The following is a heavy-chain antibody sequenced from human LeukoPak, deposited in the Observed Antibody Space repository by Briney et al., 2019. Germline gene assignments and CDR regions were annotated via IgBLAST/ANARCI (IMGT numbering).Heavy chain of an antibody. Sequence: GASVKVSCKASGYTFTSYDINWVRQATGQGLEWMGWINPNSGGTNYAQKFQGRVTMTRDTSISTAYMELSRLRSDDTAVYYCAREGYGDSSSWYYFDYWGQGTLVTVSS. CDR3: AREGYGDSSSWYYFDY. J-gene: IGHJ4*02. V-gene: IGHV1-2*02. CDR2: INPNSGGT. D-gene: IGHD6-13*01. CDR1: GYTFTSYD.